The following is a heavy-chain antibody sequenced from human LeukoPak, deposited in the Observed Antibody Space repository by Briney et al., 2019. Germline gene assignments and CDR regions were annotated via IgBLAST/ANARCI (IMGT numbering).Heavy chain of an antibody. J-gene: IGHJ4*02. CDR3: AREEWLLYYFDY. D-gene: IGHD3-3*01. CDR2: INPNSGGT. CDR1: GYTFTGYY. Sequence: ASVKVSCKASGYTFTGYYMHWVRQAPGQGLEWMGWINPNSGGTNYAQKVQGRVTMTRDTSISTAYMELSRLRSDDTAVYYCAREEWLLYYFDYWGQGTLVTVSS. V-gene: IGHV1-2*02.